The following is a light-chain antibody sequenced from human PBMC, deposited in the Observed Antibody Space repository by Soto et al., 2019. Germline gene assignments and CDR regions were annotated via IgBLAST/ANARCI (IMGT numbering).Light chain of an antibody. J-gene: IGLJ2*01. CDR3: QTWGTGIVV. Sequence: QLVLTQSPSASASLGASVKLTCTLSSGHSSYAIAWHQQQPEKGPRYLMKLNSDGSHNKGDGIPDRFSGSSSGAERYLTISSLQSEGEADYYCQTWGTGIVVFGGGTKVTVL. CDR1: SGHSSYA. CDR2: LNSDGSH. V-gene: IGLV4-69*01.